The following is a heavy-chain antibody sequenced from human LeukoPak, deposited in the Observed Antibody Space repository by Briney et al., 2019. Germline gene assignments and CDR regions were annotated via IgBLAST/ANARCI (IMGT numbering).Heavy chain of an antibody. Sequence: ASVKVSCKASGGTFSSYAISWVRQAPGQGLEWMGGIIPIFGTANYAQKFQGRVTITADESTSTAYMELSSLGSEDTAVYYCGRNYDFWSGYGYYYYGMDVWGQGTTVTVSS. J-gene: IGHJ6*02. V-gene: IGHV1-69*01. CDR1: GGTFSSYA. CDR3: GRNYDFWSGYGYYYYGMDV. CDR2: IIPIFGTA. D-gene: IGHD3-3*01.